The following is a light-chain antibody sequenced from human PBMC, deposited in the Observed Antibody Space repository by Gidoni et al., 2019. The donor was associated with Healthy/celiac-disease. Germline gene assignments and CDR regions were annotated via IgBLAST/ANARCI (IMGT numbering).Light chain of an antibody. CDR2: GAS. CDR1: QSVSSN. J-gene: IGKJ4*01. V-gene: IGKV3-15*01. CDR3: QQYNNWPLT. Sequence: IVMTQSPATLSVSPGERATLSCRASQSVSSNVAWYQQKPGQAPRLLIYGASTRATGIPARFSGSGSGTEFTLNISSLQSEDFAVYYCQQYNNWPLTFGGGTKVEIK.